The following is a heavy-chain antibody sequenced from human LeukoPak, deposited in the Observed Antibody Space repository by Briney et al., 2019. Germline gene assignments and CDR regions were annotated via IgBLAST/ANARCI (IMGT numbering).Heavy chain of an antibody. CDR2: ISSSGSTI. J-gene: IGHJ4*02. CDR1: GFTFSSYE. CDR3: ASYYYDSSGYPGDY. D-gene: IGHD3-22*01. Sequence: PGGSLRLSCAASGFTFSSYEMNWVRQAPGKGLEWVSYISSSGSTIYYADSVKGRFTISRDNAKNSLYLQMNSLRAEDTAVYYCASYYYDSSGYPGDYWGQGTLVTVSS. V-gene: IGHV3-48*03.